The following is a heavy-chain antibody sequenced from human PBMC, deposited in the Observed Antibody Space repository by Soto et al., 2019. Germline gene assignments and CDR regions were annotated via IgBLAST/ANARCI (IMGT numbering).Heavy chain of an antibody. CDR2: IWYDGSNK. CDR1: GFTFSSYG. V-gene: IGHV3-33*01. D-gene: IGHD3-10*01. J-gene: IGHJ4*02. Sequence: QVQLVESGGGVVQPGRSLRLSCAASGFTFSSYGMHWVRQAPGKGLEWVAVIWYDGSNKYYADSVKGRFTISRDNSKNTLYLQMNSLRAEDTAVYYCARERYYYGSGSYYGYYFDYWGQGTLVTVSS. CDR3: ARERYYYGSGSYYGYYFDY.